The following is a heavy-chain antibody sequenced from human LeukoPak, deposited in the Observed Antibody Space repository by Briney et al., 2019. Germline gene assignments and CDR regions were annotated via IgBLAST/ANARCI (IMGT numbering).Heavy chain of an antibody. CDR2: MNPNSGNT. CDR1: GYTFTSYY. V-gene: IGHV1-8*02. Sequence: ASVKVSCKASGYTFTSYYMHWVRQATGQGLEWMGWMNPNSGNTGYAQKFQGRVTTTGNTSISTAYMELSSLRSEDTAVYYCARGLTGDYPDWGQGTLVTVSS. D-gene: IGHD3-16*01. CDR3: ARGLTGDYPD. J-gene: IGHJ4*02.